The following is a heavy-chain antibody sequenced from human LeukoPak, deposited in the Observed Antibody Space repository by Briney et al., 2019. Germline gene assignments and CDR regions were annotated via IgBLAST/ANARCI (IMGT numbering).Heavy chain of an antibody. CDR2: ISTSSSTI. Sequence: GGSLRLSCAASGFTVSSNYMSWVRQAPGKGLEWVSYISTSSSTIYYADSVKGRFTVSRDNAKDSLYLQMNSLRAEDTALYYCAKDTDGAAAGTTWGHWGQGTLVTVSS. V-gene: IGHV3-48*04. CDR3: AKDTDGAAAGTTWGH. J-gene: IGHJ4*02. CDR1: GFTVSSNY. D-gene: IGHD6-13*01.